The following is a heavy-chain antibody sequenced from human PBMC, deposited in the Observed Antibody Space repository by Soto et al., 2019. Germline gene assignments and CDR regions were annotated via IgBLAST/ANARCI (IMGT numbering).Heavy chain of an antibody. J-gene: IGHJ3*02. CDR1: GFTFSSYA. Sequence: PGGSLRLSCAASGFTFSSYALHWVRQAPGKGLEWVAVISYDGSNKYYADSVKGRFTISRDNSKNTLYLQMNSLRAEDTAVYYCAREDSGYKDAFDIWGQGTMVTVSS. CDR2: ISYDGSNK. V-gene: IGHV3-30-3*01. D-gene: IGHD3-22*01. CDR3: AREDSGYKDAFDI.